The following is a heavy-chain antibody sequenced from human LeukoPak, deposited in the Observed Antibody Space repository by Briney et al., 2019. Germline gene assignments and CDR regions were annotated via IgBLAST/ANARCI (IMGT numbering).Heavy chain of an antibody. V-gene: IGHV3-21*01. CDR1: GFTFSSYS. Sequence: GGSLRLSCAASGFTFSSYSMNWVRQAPGKGLEWVSSISSSSSYIYYADSVKGRFTISRDNAKNSLYLQMNSLRAEDTAVYYCARSRPYSSGWYNDAFDIWGQGTMVTVSS. CDR3: ARSRPYSSGWYNDAFDI. CDR2: ISSSSSYI. J-gene: IGHJ3*02. D-gene: IGHD6-19*01.